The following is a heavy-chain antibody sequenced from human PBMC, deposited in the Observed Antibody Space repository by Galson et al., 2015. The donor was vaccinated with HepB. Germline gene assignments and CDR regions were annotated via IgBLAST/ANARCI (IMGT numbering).Heavy chain of an antibody. D-gene: IGHD2-2*01. CDR2: INPSGGMT. Sequence: SVKVSCKASGYIFSTYYIHWVRQAPGQGLEWMGIINPSGGMTTYAQKFQDRVTMTRDTSTSTVYMELSSLGSEDTAVYYCATIRVGYCITTSCKADDFDIWGQGTMVTVSS. J-gene: IGHJ3*02. V-gene: IGHV1-46*01. CDR1: GYIFSTYY. CDR3: ATIRVGYCITTSCKADDFDI.